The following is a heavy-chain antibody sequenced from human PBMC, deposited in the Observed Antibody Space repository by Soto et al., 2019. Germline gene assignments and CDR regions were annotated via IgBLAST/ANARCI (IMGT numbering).Heavy chain of an antibody. V-gene: IGHV1-2*04. CDR1: GGTFSSYT. CDR3: ARERIFGVVTYYYYGMDV. D-gene: IGHD3-3*01. CDR2: INPNRGRT. J-gene: IGHJ6*02. Sequence: ASVKVSCKASGGTFSSYTISWVRQAPGQGLEWMGRINPNRGRTNYAQKFQGWVTMTRDKSISTAYMELSRLRSDDTAVYYCARERIFGVVTYYYYGMDVWGQGTTVTVSS.